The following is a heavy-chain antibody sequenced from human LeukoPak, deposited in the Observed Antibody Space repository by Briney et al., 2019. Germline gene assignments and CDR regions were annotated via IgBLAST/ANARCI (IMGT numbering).Heavy chain of an antibody. V-gene: IGHV4-59*08. D-gene: IGHD6-19*01. CDR1: GGSISSYY. Sequence: KTSETLSLTCTVSGGSISSYYWSWIRQPPGKGLEWIGYIYYSGSTNYNPSLKSRVTISVDTSKNQFSLKLSSVTAADTAVYYCASAPGYSSGWYFQHWGQGTLVTVSS. CDR3: ASAPGYSSGWYFQH. J-gene: IGHJ1*01. CDR2: IYYSGST.